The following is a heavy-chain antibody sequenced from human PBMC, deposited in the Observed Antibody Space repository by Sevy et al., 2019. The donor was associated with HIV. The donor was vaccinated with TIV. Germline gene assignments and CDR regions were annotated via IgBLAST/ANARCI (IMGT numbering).Heavy chain of an antibody. D-gene: IGHD1-26*01. Sequence: GGYLRLSCSASGINFRNSIFHWVRQAPGKGLEWVAVMSFDGSIQYFGDSEMGRLTISRDDSKNTFYLQVNSLRVEDTAVYYCAREGETSGHAGAFDIWGQGTMVTVSS. CDR3: AREGETSGHAGAFDI. J-gene: IGHJ3*02. CDR1: GINFRNSI. CDR2: MSFDGSIQ. V-gene: IGHV3-30*04.